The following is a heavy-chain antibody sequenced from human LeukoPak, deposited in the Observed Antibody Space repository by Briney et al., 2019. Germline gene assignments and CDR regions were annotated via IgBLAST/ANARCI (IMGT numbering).Heavy chain of an antibody. CDR2: VYYSGSA. V-gene: IGHV4-61*01. D-gene: IGHD4-11*01. J-gene: IGHJ6*02. CDR1: GGSVRSDSYY. Sequence: SETLSLTCTVSGGSVRSDSYYWSWIRQPPGKGLEWLGYVYYSGSATYNPSLKSRVTISVDTSKNQFSLRLSSVTAADTAVYYCARDGSNWSNDYYHGVDVWGQGTTVTVSS. CDR3: ARDGSNWSNDYYHGVDV.